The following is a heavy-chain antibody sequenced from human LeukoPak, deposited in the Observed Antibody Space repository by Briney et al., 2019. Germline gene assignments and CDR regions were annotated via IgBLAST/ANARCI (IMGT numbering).Heavy chain of an antibody. J-gene: IGHJ4*02. CDR1: GFTFSSYG. CDR3: ARDGIAVAGFVDY. D-gene: IGHD6-19*01. CDR2: IWYDGSNK. Sequence: PGGSLRLSCAASGFTFSSYGMHWVRLAPGKGLEWVAVIWYDGSNKYYADSVKGRFTISRDNSKNTLYLQMNSLRAEDTAVYYCARDGIAVAGFVDYWGQGTLVTVSS. V-gene: IGHV3-33*01.